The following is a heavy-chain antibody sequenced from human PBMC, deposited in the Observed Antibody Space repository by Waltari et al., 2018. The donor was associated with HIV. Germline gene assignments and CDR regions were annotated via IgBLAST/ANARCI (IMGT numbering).Heavy chain of an antibody. CDR3: ARPSIAAIEDY. V-gene: IGHV4-39*01. CDR2: IYYSGST. J-gene: IGHJ4*02. CDR1: GGSISSSSYY. Sequence: QLQLQESGPGLVKPSETLSLTCTVSGGSISSSSYYWGWIRQPPGKGLEWIGSIYYSGSTYYNPSLKSRVTISVDTSKNQFSLKLSSVTAADTAVYYCARPSIAAIEDYWGQGTLVTVSS. D-gene: IGHD6-13*01.